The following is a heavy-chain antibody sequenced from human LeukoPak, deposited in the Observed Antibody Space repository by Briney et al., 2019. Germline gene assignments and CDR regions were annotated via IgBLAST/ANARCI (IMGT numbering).Heavy chain of an antibody. V-gene: IGHV4-61*02. J-gene: IGHJ6*03. Sequence: SQTLSLTCPVSGGSISSGSYYWSWIRQPAGKGLEWIGRIYTSGSTNYNPSLKSRVTISVDTSKNQFSLKLSSVTAADTAVYYCAREVVVDTAMVIYYYYYMDVWGKGTTVTVSS. CDR1: GGSISSGSYY. D-gene: IGHD5-18*01. CDR3: AREVVVDTAMVIYYYYYMDV. CDR2: IYTSGST.